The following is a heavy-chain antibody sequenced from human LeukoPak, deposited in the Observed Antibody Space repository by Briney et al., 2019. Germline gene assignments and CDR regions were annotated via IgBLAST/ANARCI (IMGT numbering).Heavy chain of an antibody. CDR2: ISGSGGST. CDR1: GFTFSSYA. V-gene: IGHV3-23*01. D-gene: IGHD2-21*01. Sequence: PGGSLRLSCAASGFTFSSYAMSWVRQAPGKGLEWVSAISGSGGSTYYADSVKGRFTISRDNSKNTLYLQMNSLRAEDTAVYYCAKDGLVLRKRDCYMDVWGKGTTVTVSS. J-gene: IGHJ6*03. CDR3: AKDGLVLRKRDCYMDV.